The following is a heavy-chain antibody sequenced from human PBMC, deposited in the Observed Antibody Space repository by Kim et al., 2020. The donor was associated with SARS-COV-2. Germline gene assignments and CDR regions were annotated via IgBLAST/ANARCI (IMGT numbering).Heavy chain of an antibody. Sequence: RFTISRDNSKNTLYLQMNSLRAEDTAVYYCARDGYYDILTGYYRGPFFDYWGQGTLVTVSS. J-gene: IGHJ4*02. V-gene: IGHV3-30*07. CDR3: ARDGYYDILTGYYRGPFFDY. D-gene: IGHD3-9*01.